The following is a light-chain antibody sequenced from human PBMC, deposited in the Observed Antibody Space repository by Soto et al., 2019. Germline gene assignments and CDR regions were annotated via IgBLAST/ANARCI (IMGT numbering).Light chain of an antibody. V-gene: IGKV1-5*03. CDR2: KAS. CDR3: QQYDSNSRT. Sequence: DLQMTQSPSTLSASVGDRVTITCRASQSISSWLAWYQQKPGKAPKLLIYKASSLESGVPSRFSGSGSGTEFTLTISSLQPDDFATYYCQQYDSNSRTFGQGTKVEMK. J-gene: IGKJ1*01. CDR1: QSISSW.